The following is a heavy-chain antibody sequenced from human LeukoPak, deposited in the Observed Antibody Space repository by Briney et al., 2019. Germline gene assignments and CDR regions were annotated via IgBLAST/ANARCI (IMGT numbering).Heavy chain of an antibody. CDR2: INTNTGNP. D-gene: IGHD6-13*01. V-gene: IGHV7-4-1*02. Sequence: ASVKVSCKASGYTFTRYEMNWVRQAPGQGLEWMGWINTNTGNPTYAQGFTGRFVFSLDTSVNTAYLQISSLKAEDTAVYYCARVDTSSWSLFDYWGQGTLVTVSS. CDR3: ARVDTSSWSLFDY. CDR1: GYTFTRYE. J-gene: IGHJ4*02.